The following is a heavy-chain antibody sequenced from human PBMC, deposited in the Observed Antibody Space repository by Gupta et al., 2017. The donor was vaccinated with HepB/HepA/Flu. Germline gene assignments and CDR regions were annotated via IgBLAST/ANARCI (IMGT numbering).Heavy chain of an antibody. Sequence: EVQLVASWGGVVQPGVSLKPSCAASGLTFDDFAMDWVRKVPGKGLEWVSLISGDGGSTYYADSVKGRFTISRDNSKNSLYLQMNSLRTEDTALYYCAKDGKYDFWSGYTAVYYFDYWGQGTLVTVSS. J-gene: IGHJ4*02. CDR1: GLTFDDFA. CDR2: ISGDGGST. CDR3: AKDGKYDFWSGYTAVYYFDY. D-gene: IGHD3-3*01. V-gene: IGHV3-43*02.